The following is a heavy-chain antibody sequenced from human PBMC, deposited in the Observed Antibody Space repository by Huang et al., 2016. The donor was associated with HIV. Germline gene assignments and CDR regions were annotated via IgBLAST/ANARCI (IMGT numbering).Heavy chain of an antibody. CDR3: ARDSSHGIYYYYGMDV. CDR2: IGAYKGYT. D-gene: IGHD3-16*01. Sequence: QVQLVQSGAEAKKPGASVKGSCKASGYTFISYGISWVRQAPGQGLEWMGWIGAYKGYTNSAQKFQGRVSMTTDTTTSTAYMELRSLRSDDTAVYYCARDSSHGIYYYYGMDVWGQGTTVTVSS. CDR1: GYTFISYG. V-gene: IGHV1-18*04. J-gene: IGHJ6*02.